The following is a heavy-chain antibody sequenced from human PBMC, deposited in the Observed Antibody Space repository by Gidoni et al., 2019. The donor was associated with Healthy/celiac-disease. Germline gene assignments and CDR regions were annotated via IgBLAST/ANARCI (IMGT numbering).Heavy chain of an antibody. CDR2: ISGSGGST. CDR1: GFTFSSYA. J-gene: IGHJ6*02. V-gene: IGHV3-23*01. D-gene: IGHD1-26*01. CDR3: AKVGGSSYYYYYGMDV. Sequence: EVQLLESGGGLVQPGGSLRLSCAASGFTFSSYAMSWVRQAPGKGLEWVSAISGSGGSTYYADSVKGRFTISRDNSKNTLYRQMNSLRAEDTAVYYCAKVGGSSYYYYYGMDVWGQGTTVTVSS.